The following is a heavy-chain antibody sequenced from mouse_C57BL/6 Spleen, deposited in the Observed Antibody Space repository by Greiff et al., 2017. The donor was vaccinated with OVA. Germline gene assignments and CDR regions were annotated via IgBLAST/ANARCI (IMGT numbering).Heavy chain of an antibody. V-gene: IGHV1-81*01. CDR3: ARWGDYAMDY. CDR1: GYTFTSYG. CDR2: IYPRSGNT. Sequence: VQLQESGAELARPGASVKLSCKASGYTFTSYGISWVKQRTGQGLEWIGEIYPRSGNTYYNEKFKGKATLTADKSSSTAYMELRSLTSEDSAVYFCARWGDYAMDYWGQGTSVTVSS. J-gene: IGHJ4*01.